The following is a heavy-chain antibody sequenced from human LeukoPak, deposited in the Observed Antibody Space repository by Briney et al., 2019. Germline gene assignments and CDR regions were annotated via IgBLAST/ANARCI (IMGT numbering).Heavy chain of an antibody. CDR3: ARAHDYGDYAIYYYYYMDV. V-gene: IGHV4-34*01. J-gene: IGHJ6*03. Sequence: SETLSLTCAVYGGSSSGYYWSWIRQPPGKGLEWIGEINHSGSTNYNPSLKSRVTISVDTSTNQYSLKLSSVTAADTAVYYCARAHDYGDYAIYYYYYMDVWGKGTTVTVSS. CDR2: INHSGST. D-gene: IGHD4-17*01. CDR1: GGSSSGYY.